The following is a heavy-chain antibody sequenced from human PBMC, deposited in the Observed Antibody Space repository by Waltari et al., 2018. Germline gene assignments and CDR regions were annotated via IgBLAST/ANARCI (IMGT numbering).Heavy chain of an antibody. J-gene: IGHJ4*02. CDR1: GFTFSSYG. V-gene: IGHV3-30*02. CDR2: IRYDGSNK. D-gene: IGHD3-10*01. Sequence: QVQLVESGGGVVQPGGSLRLSCAASGFTFSSYGMHWVRQAPGKGLEWVAFIRYDGSNKYYADSVKGRFTISRDNSKNTLYLQMNSLRAEDTAVYYCAKVALWLDYWGQGTLVTVSS. CDR3: AKVALWLDY.